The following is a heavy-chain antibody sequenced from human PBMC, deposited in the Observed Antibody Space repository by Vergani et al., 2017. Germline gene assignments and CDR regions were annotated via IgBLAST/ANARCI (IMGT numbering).Heavy chain of an antibody. J-gene: IGHJ4*02. CDR1: GFTFSSFW. Sequence: EVQLVESGGGLVQPGGSLRLSCAASGFTFSSFWMSWVRQAPGKGLEWVANIKQDGSEKYYVDSVKGRFTISRDNAKNSLYLQMNSLRAEDTAVYYCARVYYDMLTGSSPFDYWGQGTLVTVSS. CDR3: ARVYYDMLTGSSPFDY. D-gene: IGHD3-9*01. CDR2: IKQDGSEK. V-gene: IGHV3-7*04.